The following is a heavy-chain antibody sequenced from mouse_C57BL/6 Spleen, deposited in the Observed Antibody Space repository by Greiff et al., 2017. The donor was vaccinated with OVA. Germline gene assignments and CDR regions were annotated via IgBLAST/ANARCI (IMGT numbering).Heavy chain of an antibody. J-gene: IGHJ3*01. V-gene: IGHV1-82*01. CDR3: ARLGSYDWFAY. Sequence: QVQLKESGPELVKPGASVKISCKASGYAFSSSWMNWVKQRPGKGLEWIGRIYPGDGDTNYNGKFKGKATLTADKSSSTAYMQLSSLTSEDSAVYFCARLGSYDWFAYWGQGTLVTVSA. D-gene: IGHD2-12*01. CDR1: GYAFSSSW. CDR2: IYPGDGDT.